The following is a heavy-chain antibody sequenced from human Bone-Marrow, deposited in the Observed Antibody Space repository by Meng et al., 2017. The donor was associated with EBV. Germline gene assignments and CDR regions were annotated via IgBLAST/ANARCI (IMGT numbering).Heavy chain of an antibody. CDR3: TTDTSIAAAATGDY. J-gene: IGHJ4*02. V-gene: IGHV3-15*01. CDR2: IKSKTDGGTT. Sequence: EVRLVESGGGLVKPGGSVRLSCAASGFTFSNAWMSWVRQAPGKGLEWVGRIKSKTDGGTTDYAAPVKGRFTISRDDSKNTLYLQMNSLKTEDTAVYYCTTDTSIAAAATGDYWGQGTLVTVSS. D-gene: IGHD6-13*01. CDR1: GFTFSNAW.